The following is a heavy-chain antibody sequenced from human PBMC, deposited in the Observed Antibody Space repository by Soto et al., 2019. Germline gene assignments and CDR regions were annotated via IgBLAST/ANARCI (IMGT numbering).Heavy chain of an antibody. V-gene: IGHV1-24*01. J-gene: IGHJ4*02. Sequence: ASVKVSCKVSGYTLTELSMHWVRQAPGKGLEWMGGFDPEDGETIYAQKFQGRVTMTEDTSTDTAYMELGSLRSEDTAVYYCATASYYDFWSGSTYWGQGTLVTVSS. CDR2: FDPEDGET. CDR1: GYTLTELS. CDR3: ATASYYDFWSGSTY. D-gene: IGHD3-3*01.